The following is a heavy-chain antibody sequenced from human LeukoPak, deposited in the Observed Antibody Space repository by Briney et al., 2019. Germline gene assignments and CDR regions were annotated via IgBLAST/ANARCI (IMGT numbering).Heavy chain of an antibody. J-gene: IGHJ3*02. CDR3: ARSRGYVGAFDI. V-gene: IGHV4-59*08. CDR2: IYYSGST. Sequence: PSETLSLTCTVSGGSISSYYWSWIRQPPGKGLEWIGYIYYSGSTNYNPSLKGRVTISVDTSKNQFSLKLSSVTAADTAVYYCARSRGYVGAFDIWGQGTMVTVSS. D-gene: IGHD2-15*01. CDR1: GGSISSYY.